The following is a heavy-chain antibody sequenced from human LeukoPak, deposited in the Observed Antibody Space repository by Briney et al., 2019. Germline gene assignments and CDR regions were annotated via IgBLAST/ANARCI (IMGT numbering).Heavy chain of an antibody. J-gene: IGHJ6*02. Sequence: ASVKDSCKASGYIFTSYGISWVRQAPGQGLEWMGWISAYNGNTNYAQKFQGRVTMTTDTSTGTAYMELRSLRSDDTAVYYCARVSFSMVRGVIFYYYGMDVWGQGTTVTVSS. D-gene: IGHD3-10*01. CDR2: ISAYNGNT. V-gene: IGHV1-18*01. CDR3: ARVSFSMVRGVIFYYYGMDV. CDR1: GYIFTSYG.